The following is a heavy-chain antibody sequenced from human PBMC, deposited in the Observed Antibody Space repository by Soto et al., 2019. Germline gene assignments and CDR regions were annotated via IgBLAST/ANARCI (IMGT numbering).Heavy chain of an antibody. D-gene: IGHD3-16*01. J-gene: IGHJ4*02. V-gene: IGHV1-46*01. CDR3: ARAYDYVWGSYRAPFDY. CDR2: INPSGGST. Sequence: ASVKVSCKASGYTFTRYYMHWVRQAPGQGLEWMGIINPSGGSTSYAQKFQGRVTMTRDTSTSTVYMELSSLRSEDTAVYYCARAYDYVWGSYRAPFDYWGQGTLVTVSS. CDR1: GYTFTRYY.